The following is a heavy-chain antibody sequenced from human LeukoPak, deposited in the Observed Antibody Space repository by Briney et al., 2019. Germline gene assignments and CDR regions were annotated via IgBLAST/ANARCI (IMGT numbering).Heavy chain of an antibody. D-gene: IGHD3-16*01. Sequence: SETLSLTCTVSAGSISSYYWSWIRQPPGKGLEWIGFIHNSGSTNYNPSLKSRLAMSLDTSKNQFSLNLNSVTAADTAVYYCARGIRGAADYWGQGTLVTVSS. J-gene: IGHJ4*02. CDR3: ARGIRGAADY. CDR2: IHNSGST. V-gene: IGHV4-59*01. CDR1: AGSISSYY.